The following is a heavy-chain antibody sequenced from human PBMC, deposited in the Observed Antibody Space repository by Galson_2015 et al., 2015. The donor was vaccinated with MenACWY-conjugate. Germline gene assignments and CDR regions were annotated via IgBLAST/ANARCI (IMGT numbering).Heavy chain of an antibody. CDR1: GFTFSNYW. Sequence: SLRLSCAGSGFTFSNYWMHWVRQAPGKGPMWLSQIKSDGSNIIYADSVKGRFTISRDNAKNSLYLQMSTLRDEDTAVYYCARVPGYSYGYYDWWGQGTLVTVSS. D-gene: IGHD5-18*01. V-gene: IGHV3-74*01. CDR3: ARVPGYSYGYYDW. CDR2: IKSDGSNI. J-gene: IGHJ4*02.